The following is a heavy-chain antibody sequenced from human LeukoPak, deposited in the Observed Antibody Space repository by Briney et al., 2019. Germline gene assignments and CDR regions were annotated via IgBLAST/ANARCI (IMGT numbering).Heavy chain of an antibody. D-gene: IGHD3-10*01. J-gene: IGHJ4*02. CDR1: GYTFTSYY. V-gene: IGHV1-46*01. Sequence: GASVKVSCKASGYTFTSYYMHWVRQAPGQGLEWMGIINPSGGSTSYAQKFQGRVTMIRDMSTSTVYMELSSLRSEDTAVYYCARLYGSGANGGYYFDYWGQGTLVTVSS. CDR2: INPSGGST. CDR3: ARLYGSGANGGYYFDY.